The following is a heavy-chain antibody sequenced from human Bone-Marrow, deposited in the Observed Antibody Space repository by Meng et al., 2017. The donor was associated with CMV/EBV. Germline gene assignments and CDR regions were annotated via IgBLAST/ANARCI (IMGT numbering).Heavy chain of an antibody. CDR3: AREGPSRFDP. J-gene: IGHJ5*02. CDR1: GGSFSGYY. V-gene: IGHV4-34*01. Sequence: QVQLQQWGAGLLKPSETLSLTCAVYGGSFSGYYWSWIRQPPGKGLEWIGEINHRGSTNYNPSLKSRVTISVDTSKNQFSLKLSSVTAADTAVYYCAREGPSRFDPWGQGTLVTVSS. CDR2: INHRGST.